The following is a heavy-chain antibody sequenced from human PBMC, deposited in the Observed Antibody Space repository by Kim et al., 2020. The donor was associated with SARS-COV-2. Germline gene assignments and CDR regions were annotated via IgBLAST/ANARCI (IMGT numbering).Heavy chain of an antibody. V-gene: IGHV4-34*01. J-gene: IGHJ4*02. Sequence: YNPTLKSRGTISVDTSKNQFSLKLSSVTAADTAVYYCARTEVRGVQTPDYWGQGTLVTVSS. D-gene: IGHD3-10*01. CDR3: ARTEVRGVQTPDY.